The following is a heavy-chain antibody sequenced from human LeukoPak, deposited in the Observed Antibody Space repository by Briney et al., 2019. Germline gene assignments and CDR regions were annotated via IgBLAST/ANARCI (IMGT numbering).Heavy chain of an antibody. V-gene: IGHV3-23*01. J-gene: IGHJ6*03. Sequence: TGGSLRLSCAASGFTFSSYAMSWVRQAPGKGLEWVSAISGSGGSTYYADSVKGRFTISRDNAKNSLYLQMNSLRAEDTAVYYCARDLIRGYMDVWGKGTTVTVSS. CDR3: ARDLIRGYMDV. CDR2: ISGSGGST. CDR1: GFTFSSYA. D-gene: IGHD3-16*01.